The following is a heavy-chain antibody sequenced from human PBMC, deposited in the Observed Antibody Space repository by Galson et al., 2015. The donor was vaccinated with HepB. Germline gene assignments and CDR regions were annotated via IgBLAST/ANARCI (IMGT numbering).Heavy chain of an antibody. CDR2: ISAYNGNT. V-gene: IGHV1-18*04. CDR1: GYTFTSYG. Sequence: SVKVSCKASGYTFTSYGISWVRQAPGQGLEWMGWISAYNGNTNYAQKLQGRVTMTTDTSTSTAYMELRSLRSDDTAVYYCARDRRGSVGEWLTPRWFDPWGQGTLVTVSS. J-gene: IGHJ5*02. CDR3: ARDRRGSVGEWLTPRWFDP. D-gene: IGHD3-3*01.